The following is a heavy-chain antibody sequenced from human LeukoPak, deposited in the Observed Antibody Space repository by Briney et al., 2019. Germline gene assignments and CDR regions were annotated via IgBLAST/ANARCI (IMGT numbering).Heavy chain of an antibody. CDR2: ISYDGSNK. CDR3: ARGGRWFGELFGFDY. D-gene: IGHD3-10*01. Sequence: GGSLRLSCAASGFTFSSYAMHRVRQAPGKGLEWVAVISYDGSNKYYADSVKGRFTISRDNSKNTLYLQMNSLRAEDTAVYYCARGGRWFGELFGFDYWGQGTLVTVSS. V-gene: IGHV3-30-3*01. CDR1: GFTFSSYA. J-gene: IGHJ4*02.